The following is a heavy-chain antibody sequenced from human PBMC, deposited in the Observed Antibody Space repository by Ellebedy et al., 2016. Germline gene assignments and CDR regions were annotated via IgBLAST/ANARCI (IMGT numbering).Heavy chain of an antibody. Sequence: SETLSLXXTVSGGSISNYYWSWIRQPPGKGLEWIGYIYYSGSTNYNPSLKSRVTISVDTSKNQFSLKLSSVTAADTAVYYCARVSNRCGGGCGTDYWGQGTLVTVSS. V-gene: IGHV4-59*01. CDR2: IYYSGST. CDR1: GGSISNYY. D-gene: IGHD2-21*02. J-gene: IGHJ4*02. CDR3: ARVSNRCGGGCGTDY.